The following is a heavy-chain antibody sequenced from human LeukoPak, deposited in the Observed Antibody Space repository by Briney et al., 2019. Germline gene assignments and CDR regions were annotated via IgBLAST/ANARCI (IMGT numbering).Heavy chain of an antibody. J-gene: IGHJ3*02. D-gene: IGHD2-21*01. V-gene: IGHV4-59*01. CDR1: GGSISNYY. Sequence: SETLSLTCTVSGGSISNYYWSWIRKPPGKGMEWIAYIYNSGSTSYNPSLKSRVTISVDTSKNQFSLKLISVTAADTAVYYCASYWRVQNAFDIWGQGTMVTVSS. CDR3: ASYWRVQNAFDI. CDR2: IYNSGST.